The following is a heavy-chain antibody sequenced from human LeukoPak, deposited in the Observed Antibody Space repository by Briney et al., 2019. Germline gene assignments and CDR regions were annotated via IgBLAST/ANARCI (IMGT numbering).Heavy chain of an antibody. Sequence: ASVKVSCKASGYTFTSYAFSWVRQAPGQGLEWMGWISGYNGHTNYAQKFQGRVTMTTDTSTSTAYMDLRSLRSDDTAVYYCARDLPAAGKHNWFDPWGQGTLVTVSS. D-gene: IGHD6-13*01. J-gene: IGHJ5*02. V-gene: IGHV1-18*01. CDR1: GYTFTSYA. CDR2: ISGYNGHT. CDR3: ARDLPAAGKHNWFDP.